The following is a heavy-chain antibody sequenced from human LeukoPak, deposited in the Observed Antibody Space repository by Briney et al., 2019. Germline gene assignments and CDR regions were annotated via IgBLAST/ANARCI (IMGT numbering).Heavy chain of an antibody. J-gene: IGHJ4*02. Sequence: ASVKVSCKASGYTFTSYYMHWVRQAPGQGLEWMGWISAYNGNTNYAQKLQGRVTMTTDTSTSTAYMELRSLRSDDTAVYYCARIRFNYYDSSGIDYWGQGTLVTVSS. CDR3: ARIRFNYYDSSGIDY. CDR1: GYTFTSYY. D-gene: IGHD3-22*01. V-gene: IGHV1-18*04. CDR2: ISAYNGNT.